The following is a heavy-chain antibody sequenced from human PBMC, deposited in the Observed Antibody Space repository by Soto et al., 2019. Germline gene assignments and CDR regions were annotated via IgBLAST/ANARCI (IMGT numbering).Heavy chain of an antibody. V-gene: IGHV3-15*01. CDR3: TTIKSVAGFGY. J-gene: IGHJ4*02. CDR1: GFGFTDAW. CDR2: IRSKTDVGTA. D-gene: IGHD6-19*01. Sequence: EVQLVESGGGSVKPGGSLRLSCAASGFGFTDAWMSWVRQAPGKGLEWVGRIRSKTDVGTADYVAPVKGRFTISRDDSKNTVYLQMNSLKTEDTAVYYCTTIKSVAGFGYWGQGTLVTVSS.